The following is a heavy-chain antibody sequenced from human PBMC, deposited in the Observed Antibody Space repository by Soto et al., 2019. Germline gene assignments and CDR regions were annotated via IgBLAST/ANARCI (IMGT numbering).Heavy chain of an antibody. CDR1: GGSISSGGYY. CDR3: ARDAERVRGVPLSGWYFDL. D-gene: IGHD3-10*01. J-gene: IGHJ2*01. CDR2: IYYSGST. V-gene: IGHV4-31*03. Sequence: QVQLQESGPGLVKPSQTLSLTCTVSGGSISSGGYYWSWIRQHPGKGLEWIGDIYYSGSTYYNPSLKSRVTISVDTSKNQFSLKLSSVTAADTAVYYCARDAERVRGVPLSGWYFDLWGRGTLVTVSS.